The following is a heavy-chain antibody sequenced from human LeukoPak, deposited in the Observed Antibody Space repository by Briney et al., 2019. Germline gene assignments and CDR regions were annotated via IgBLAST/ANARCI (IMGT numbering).Heavy chain of an antibody. V-gene: IGHV3-23*01. D-gene: IGHD3-3*01. Sequence: GGSLRLSCAASGFTFSNYAMSWVRQAPGKGLEWVSTISGSGGSTYYADSVKGRFTISRDNSKNTLYLQMNSLRAEDTAVYYCAKDRVRSDFWSGYFEYWGQGTLVTVSS. CDR1: GFTFSNYA. CDR2: ISGSGGST. CDR3: AKDRVRSDFWSGYFEY. J-gene: IGHJ4*02.